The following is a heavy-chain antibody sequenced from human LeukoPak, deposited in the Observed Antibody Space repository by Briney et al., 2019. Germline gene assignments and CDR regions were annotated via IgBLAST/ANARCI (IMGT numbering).Heavy chain of an antibody. D-gene: IGHD1-26*01. CDR2: MNQDGSEK. Sequence: GGSLRLSCADSGFTFSNYWMSWVRQAPGKGLEWVANMNQDGSEKYYVDSVKGRFTISRDNAKNSLYLQMNSPRAEDTAVYYCARESRATFDYWGQGTLVIVSS. CDR3: ARESRATFDY. J-gene: IGHJ4*02. V-gene: IGHV3-7*01. CDR1: GFTFSNYW.